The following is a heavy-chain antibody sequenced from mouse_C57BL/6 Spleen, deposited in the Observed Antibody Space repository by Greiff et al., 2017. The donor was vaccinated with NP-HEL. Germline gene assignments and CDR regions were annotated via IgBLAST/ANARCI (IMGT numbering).Heavy chain of an antibody. J-gene: IGHJ2*01. V-gene: IGHV1-55*01. CDR1: GYTFTSYW. D-gene: IGHD2-4*01. CDR3: ARRGLYYDYTYLDY. CDR2: IYPGSGST. Sequence: QVQLQQPGAELVKPGASVKMSCKASGYTFTSYWITWVKQRPGQGLEWIGDIYPGSGSTNYNEKFKSKATLTVDTSSSTAYMQLSSLTSEDSAVYYCARRGLYYDYTYLDYWGQGTTLTVSS.